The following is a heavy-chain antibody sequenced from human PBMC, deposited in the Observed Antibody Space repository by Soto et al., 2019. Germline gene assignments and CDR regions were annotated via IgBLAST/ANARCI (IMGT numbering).Heavy chain of an antibody. D-gene: IGHD6-13*01. CDR1: GGSFSGYY. J-gene: IGHJ6*02. Sequence: SETLSLTCAVYGGSFSGYYWSWIRQPPGKGLEWIGEINHSGSTNYNPSLKSRVTISVDTSKNQFSLKLSSVTAADTAVYYCARGRVRRGMDVWGQGTTVTVS. CDR3: ARGRVRRGMDV. CDR2: INHSGST. V-gene: IGHV4-34*01.